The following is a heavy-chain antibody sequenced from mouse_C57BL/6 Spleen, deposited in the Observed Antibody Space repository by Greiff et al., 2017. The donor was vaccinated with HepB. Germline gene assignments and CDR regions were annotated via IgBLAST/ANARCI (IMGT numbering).Heavy chain of an antibody. Sequence: VKLMESGPGLVAPSQSLSITCTVSGFSLTSYAISWVRQPPGKGLEWLGVIWTGGGTNYNSALKSRLSISKDNSKSQVFLKMNSLQTDDTARYYCARKVYGSSYDWYFDVWGTGTTVTVSS. CDR1: GFSLTSYA. J-gene: IGHJ1*03. V-gene: IGHV2-9-1*01. CDR2: IWTGGGT. CDR3: ARKVYGSSYDWYFDV. D-gene: IGHD1-1*01.